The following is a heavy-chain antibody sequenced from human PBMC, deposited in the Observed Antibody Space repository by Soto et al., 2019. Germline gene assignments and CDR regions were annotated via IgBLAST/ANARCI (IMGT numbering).Heavy chain of an antibody. D-gene: IGHD3-16*01. J-gene: IGHJ4*02. CDR2: ISAYNGNT. CDR3: ARGEDVGAAPFDY. V-gene: IGHV1-18*01. Sequence: QVQLVQSGAEVKKPGASVKVSCKASGYTFTSYGISWVRQAPGQGLEWMGWISAYNGNTNYAQQLQGRVTMPTDTSTSTAYRELRSLRSDDTAVCYCARGEDVGAAPFDYWGQGALVTVSS. CDR1: GYTFTSYG.